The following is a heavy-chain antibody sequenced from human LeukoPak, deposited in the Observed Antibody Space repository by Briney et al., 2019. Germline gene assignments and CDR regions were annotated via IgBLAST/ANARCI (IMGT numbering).Heavy chain of an antibody. Sequence: ASVKVSCKASGYTFTGYYMHWVRQAPGQGLEWMGRINPNSGGTNYAQKFQGRVTMTRDTSISTAYMELSRLRSDDTAVYYCAGQHKIAAAGYNWFDPWGQGTLVTVSS. V-gene: IGHV1-2*06. CDR1: GYTFTGYY. J-gene: IGHJ5*02. CDR3: AGQHKIAAAGYNWFDP. D-gene: IGHD6-13*01. CDR2: INPNSGGT.